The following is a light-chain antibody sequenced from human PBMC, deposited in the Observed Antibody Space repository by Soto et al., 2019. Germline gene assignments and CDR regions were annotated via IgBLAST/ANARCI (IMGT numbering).Light chain of an antibody. CDR3: QQLNNWPPS. CDR2: DAS. Sequence: EIVLTQSPATLSLSPGERATLSCRASQSVRSALAWYQQKPGQAPRLLIYDASRRATGIPARFSGSGSGTDFTLTISSLEPEDFAVYHCQQLNNWPPSFGGGTKVDIK. CDR1: QSVRSA. J-gene: IGKJ4*01. V-gene: IGKV3-11*01.